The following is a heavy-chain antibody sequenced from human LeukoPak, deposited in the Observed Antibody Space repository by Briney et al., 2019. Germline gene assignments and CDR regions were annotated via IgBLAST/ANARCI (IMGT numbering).Heavy chain of an antibody. CDR1: GFTFSSYW. CDR2: IYSDGST. Sequence: GGSLRLSCAASGFTFSSYWMSWVRQAPGKGLEWVSIIYSDGSTYFADSVKGRFSISRDSPKNTVYLHMNSLGVEDTAVYYCARAGGYNYGFFDHWGQGTLVTVSS. CDR3: ARAGGYNYGFFDH. V-gene: IGHV3-53*01. D-gene: IGHD5-18*01. J-gene: IGHJ4*02.